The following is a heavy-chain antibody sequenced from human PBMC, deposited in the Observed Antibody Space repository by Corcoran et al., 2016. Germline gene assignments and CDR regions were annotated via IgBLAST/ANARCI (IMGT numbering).Heavy chain of an antibody. CDR2: ISDDGSNK. Sequence: QVQLVESGGGVVQPGRSLRLSCAASGFTFSSYGMHWVRQAPGKGLEWVAVISDDGSNKYYADSVKGRFTISRDNSKNTLYLQMNSLRAEDADVYYCAKDVGDYAQDWYFDFWGRGTLVTVSS. CDR3: AKDVGDYAQDWYFDF. CDR1: GFTFSSYG. D-gene: IGHD4-17*01. V-gene: IGHV3-30*18. J-gene: IGHJ2*01.